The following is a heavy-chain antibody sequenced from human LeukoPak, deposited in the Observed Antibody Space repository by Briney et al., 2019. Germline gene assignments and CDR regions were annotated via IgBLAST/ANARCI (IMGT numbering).Heavy chain of an antibody. D-gene: IGHD5-18*01. CDR3: AKDRASGYSYGYVDY. V-gene: IGHV3-30*02. Sequence: GGSLRLSCAASGFTFSSYSMNWVRQAPGKGLEWVAFMRYDGSNKYYADSVKGRFTISRDNSKNTLYLQMNSLRAEDTAVYYCAKDRASGYSYGYVDYWGQGTLVTVSS. CDR1: GFTFSSYS. CDR2: MRYDGSNK. J-gene: IGHJ4*02.